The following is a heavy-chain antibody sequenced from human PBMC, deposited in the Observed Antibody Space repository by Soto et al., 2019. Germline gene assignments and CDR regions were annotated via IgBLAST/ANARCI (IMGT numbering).Heavy chain of an antibody. J-gene: IGHJ4*02. D-gene: IGHD4-17*01. V-gene: IGHV1-69*13. CDR3: ARSRGDYYFDY. CDR2: IIPIFGTA. CDR1: GYTFTSYG. Sequence: ASVKVSCKASGYTFTSYGISWVRQAPGQGLEWMGGIIPIFGTANYAQKFQGRVTITADESTSTAYMELSSLRSEDTAVYYCARSRGDYYFDYWGQGTLVTVSS.